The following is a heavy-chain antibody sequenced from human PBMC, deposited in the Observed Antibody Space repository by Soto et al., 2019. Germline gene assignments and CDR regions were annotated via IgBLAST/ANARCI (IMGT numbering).Heavy chain of an antibody. V-gene: IGHV3-30-3*01. Sequence: PGGSLRLSCVVSGFTFSSFAMHWVRQAPGKGLEWVAVIAYDASNTSYTDSVKGRFSISRDNSKNTLYLQMNSLRTEDTAVYYCAGALPRNHEGYRSAYGWGQGTLVTVSS. CDR1: GFTFSSFA. J-gene: IGHJ4*02. CDR2: IAYDASNT. D-gene: IGHD5-18*01. CDR3: AGALPRNHEGYRSAYG.